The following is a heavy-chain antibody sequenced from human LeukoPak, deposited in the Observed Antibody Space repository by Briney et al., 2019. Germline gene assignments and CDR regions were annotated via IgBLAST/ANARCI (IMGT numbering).Heavy chain of an antibody. J-gene: IGHJ3*01. Sequence: SETLSLSCTIYSGSFGVDYWGWIRQAPGKGLEWIGEIDHGGSTNYNPSLASRVIVSRNTSKNQFFLNVTSVTVADTALYYCARFSSLTWGDWGDAFDVWGRGTMVTVSS. CDR3: ARFSSLTWGDWGDAFDV. CDR1: SGSFGVDY. D-gene: IGHD2-21*02. V-gene: IGHV4-34*01. CDR2: IDHGGST.